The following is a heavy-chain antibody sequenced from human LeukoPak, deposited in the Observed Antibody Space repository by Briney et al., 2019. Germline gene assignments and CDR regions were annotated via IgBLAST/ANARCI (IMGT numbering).Heavy chain of an antibody. CDR3: GLYGSGSYYNAGGNY. J-gene: IGHJ4*02. V-gene: IGHV3-48*03. CDR1: GFTFSSYE. D-gene: IGHD3-10*01. Sequence: GGSLRLSCAASGFTFSSYEMNWVRQAPGKGLEWVSYISSSGSTIYYADSVKGRFTISRDNAKNSLYLQMNSLRAEDTAVYYCGLYGSGSYYNAGGNYWGQGTLVTVSS. CDR2: ISSSGSTI.